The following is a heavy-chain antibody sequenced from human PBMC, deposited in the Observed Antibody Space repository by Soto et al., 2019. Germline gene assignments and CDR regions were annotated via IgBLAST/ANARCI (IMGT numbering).Heavy chain of an antibody. V-gene: IGHV4-39*01. CDR2: IYYSGST. Sequence: SETLSLTCTVSGGSISSSSYYWGWIRQPPGKGLEWIGSIYYSGSTYYNPSLKSRVTISVDTSKNQSSLKLSSVTAADTAVYYCARQWGYCSGGSCSPYMDVWGKGTTVTVSS. J-gene: IGHJ6*03. CDR3: ARQWGYCSGGSCSPYMDV. D-gene: IGHD2-15*01. CDR1: GGSISSSSYY.